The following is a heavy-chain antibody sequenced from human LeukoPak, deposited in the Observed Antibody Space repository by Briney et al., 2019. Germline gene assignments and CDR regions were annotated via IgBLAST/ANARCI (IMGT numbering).Heavy chain of an antibody. V-gene: IGHV3-7*01. CDR3: ARGYCSSTSCYSIQPFDY. Sequence: GGSLRLSCAASGFTFSSYAMHWVRQAPGKGLEWVANIKQDGSEKYYVDSVKGRFTISRDNAKNSLYLQMNSLRAEDMAVYCCARGYCSSTSCYSIQPFDYWGQGTLVTVSS. D-gene: IGHD2-2*01. CDR2: IKQDGSEK. CDR1: GFTFSSYA. J-gene: IGHJ4*02.